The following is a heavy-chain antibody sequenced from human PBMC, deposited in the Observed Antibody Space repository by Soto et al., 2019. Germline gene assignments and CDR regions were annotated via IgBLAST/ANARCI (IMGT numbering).Heavy chain of an antibody. CDR3: ARENRAAAGTSGFDP. CDR2: INPSGGST. Sequence: ASVKVSCKASGYTFTSYYMHWVRQAPGQGLEWMGIINPSGGSTSYAQKFQGRVTMTRDTSTSTVYMELSSLRSEDTAVYYCARENRAAAGTSGFDPWGQGTLVTVSS. CDR1: GYTFTSYY. D-gene: IGHD6-13*01. V-gene: IGHV1-46*03. J-gene: IGHJ5*02.